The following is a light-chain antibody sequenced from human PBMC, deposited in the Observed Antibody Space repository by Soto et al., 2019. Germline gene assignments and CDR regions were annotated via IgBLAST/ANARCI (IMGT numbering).Light chain of an antibody. CDR1: SSDVGGYNY. CDR3: CSYTSSDTHLV. V-gene: IGLV2-14*01. Sequence: QSALTQPASVSGSPGQSITISSTGSSSDVGGYNYVSWYQQHPGKAPKLMIYEVINRPSGVSSRFSGSKSGNTASLTISGLQAEDEADYYCCSYTSSDTHLVFGGGTKLTVL. CDR2: EVI. J-gene: IGLJ3*02.